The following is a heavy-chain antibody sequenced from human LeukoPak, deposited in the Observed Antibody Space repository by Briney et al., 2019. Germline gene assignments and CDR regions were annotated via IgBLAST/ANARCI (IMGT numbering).Heavy chain of an antibody. V-gene: IGHV1-69*05. J-gene: IGHJ4*02. CDR1: GGTFSSYA. CDR3: ASYDYSDYGPDY. CDR2: IIPIFGTA. Sequence: SVKVSCKASGGTFSSYAISWVRQAPGQGLEWMGGIIPIFGTANYAQKFQGRVTITTDESTSTAYMELSSLRSEDTAVDYCASYDYSDYGPDYWGQGTLVTVSS. D-gene: IGHD4-11*01.